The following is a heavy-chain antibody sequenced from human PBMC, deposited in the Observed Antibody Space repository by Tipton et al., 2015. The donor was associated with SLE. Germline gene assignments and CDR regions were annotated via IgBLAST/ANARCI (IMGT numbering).Heavy chain of an antibody. V-gene: IGHV4-31*03. Sequence: TLSLTCTVSGGSIRSNFHYWSWIREHPGKGLEWIGYIYYTGSTYYNPSLKSRVTISVDTSKNQFSLKLTSVTAADTAVYYCARGLFGWELPYWGQGTLVTVSS. D-gene: IGHD1-26*01. CDR3: ARGLFGWELPY. CDR1: GGSIRSNFHY. J-gene: IGHJ4*02. CDR2: IYYTGST.